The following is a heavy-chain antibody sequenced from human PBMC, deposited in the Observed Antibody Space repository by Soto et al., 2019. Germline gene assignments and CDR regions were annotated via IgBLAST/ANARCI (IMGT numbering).Heavy chain of an antibody. V-gene: IGHV1-69*13. CDR1: GGTFSSYA. Sequence: ASVKVSCKASGGTFSSYAISWVRQAPGQGLEWMGGIIPIFGTANYAQKFQGRVTITADESTSTAYMELSSLRSEDTAVYYCARVVVAASTSSSYYYYGMDVWGQGTTVTVS. J-gene: IGHJ6*02. D-gene: IGHD2-15*01. CDR3: ARVVVAASTSSSYYYYGMDV. CDR2: IIPIFGTA.